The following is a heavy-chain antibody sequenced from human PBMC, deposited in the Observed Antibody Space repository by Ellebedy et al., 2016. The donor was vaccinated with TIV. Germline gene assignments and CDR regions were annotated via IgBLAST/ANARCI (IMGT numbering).Heavy chain of an antibody. CDR1: GFTFSDHY. CDR2: ISGSGGST. V-gene: IGHV3-23*01. Sequence: GESLKISXAASGFTFSDHYMDWVRQAPGKGLEWVSAISGSGGSTYYADSVKGRFTISRDNSKNTLYLQMNSLRAEDTAVYYCAKDARGVIVLTHFDYWGQGTLVTVSS. J-gene: IGHJ4*02. D-gene: IGHD3-16*02. CDR3: AKDARGVIVLTHFDY.